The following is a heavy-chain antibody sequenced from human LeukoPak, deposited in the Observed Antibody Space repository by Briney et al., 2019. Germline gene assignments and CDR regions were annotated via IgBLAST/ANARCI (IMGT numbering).Heavy chain of an antibody. D-gene: IGHD4-17*01. Sequence: ASVKVSCKASGYTFTGYYMRWVRQAPGQGLEWMGWINPNSGGTNYAQKFQGWVTMTRDTSISTAYMELSRLRSDDTAVYYCARGISWGTVTFDYWGQGTLVTVSS. CDR3: ARGISWGTVTFDY. V-gene: IGHV1-2*04. CDR1: GYTFTGYY. CDR2: INPNSGGT. J-gene: IGHJ4*02.